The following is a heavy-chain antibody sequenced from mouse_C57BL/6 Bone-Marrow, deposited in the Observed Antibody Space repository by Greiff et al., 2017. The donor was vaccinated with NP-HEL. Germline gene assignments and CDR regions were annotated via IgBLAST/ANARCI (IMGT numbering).Heavy chain of an antibody. CDR1: GYTFPSYG. Sequence: VQGVESGAELARPGASVKLSCKASGYTFPSYGISWVKQRTGQGLEWIGEIYPRSGNTYYNEKFKGKATLTADKSSSTAYMELRSLTSEDSAVYFCARSDYGNYVENWYFDVWGTGTTVTVSS. J-gene: IGHJ1*03. V-gene: IGHV1-81*01. CDR3: ARSDYGNYVENWYFDV. D-gene: IGHD2-1*01. CDR2: IYPRSGNT.